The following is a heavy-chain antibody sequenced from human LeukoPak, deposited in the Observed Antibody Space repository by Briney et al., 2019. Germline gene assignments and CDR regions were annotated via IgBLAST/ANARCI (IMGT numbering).Heavy chain of an antibody. CDR2: IKSKTDGGTT. CDR1: GFTFSGYG. CDR3: TTGNPPHEAGRWVYYYYYMDV. J-gene: IGHJ6*03. Sequence: GRSLRLSCAASGFTFSGYGMHWVRQAPGKGLEWVGRIKSKTDGGTTDYAAPVKGRFTISRDDSKNTLYLQMNSLKTEDTAVYYCTTGNPPHEAGRWVYYYYYMDVWGKGTTVTVS. V-gene: IGHV3-15*01. D-gene: IGHD4-23*01.